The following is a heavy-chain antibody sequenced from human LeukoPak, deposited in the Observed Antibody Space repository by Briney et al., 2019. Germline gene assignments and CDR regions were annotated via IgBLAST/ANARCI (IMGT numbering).Heavy chain of an antibody. CDR2: IHYTGRT. D-gene: IGHD3-9*01. J-gene: IGHJ5*02. CDR3: ARGRYSAGDNWFDP. CDR1: GGSITSSY. Sequence: PSVTRSLTCTVSGGSITSSYGSWIRQSPGKGLEWIGYIHYTGRTNYNPSLKSRVTMLIDTSKTKFSLKLNSVTAADTAVYYCARGRYSAGDNWFDPWGQGTLVTVSS. V-gene: IGHV4-59*01.